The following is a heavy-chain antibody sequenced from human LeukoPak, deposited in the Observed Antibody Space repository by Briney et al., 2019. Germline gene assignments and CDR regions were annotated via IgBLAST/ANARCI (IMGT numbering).Heavy chain of an antibody. V-gene: IGHV3-30*02. Sequence: GGSLRLSCAASGFTFSSYDMYWVRQAPGKGLDWVAFVRYDGSQKYYADSVKGRFTLSRDNSKNTLYLQMDSLRAEDTAVFYCAKGGARLHSYYFDYWGQGTLVTVSS. CDR2: VRYDGSQK. D-gene: IGHD1-26*01. J-gene: IGHJ4*02. CDR1: GFTFSSYD. CDR3: AKGGARLHSYYFDY.